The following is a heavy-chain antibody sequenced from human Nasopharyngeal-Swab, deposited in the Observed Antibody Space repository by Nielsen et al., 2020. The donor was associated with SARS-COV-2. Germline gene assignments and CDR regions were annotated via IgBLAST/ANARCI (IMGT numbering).Heavy chain of an antibody. D-gene: IGHD2-15*01. CDR3: ARAGGYCSGGSCRRHYYFDY. J-gene: IGHJ4*02. Sequence: WIRNSPGYALEWVGYIYYSGSTYYNPSLKSRVTISVDTSKNQFSLKLSSVTAADTAVYYCARAGGYCSGGSCRRHYYFDYWGQGTLVTVSS. V-gene: IGHV4-31*02. CDR2: IYYSGST.